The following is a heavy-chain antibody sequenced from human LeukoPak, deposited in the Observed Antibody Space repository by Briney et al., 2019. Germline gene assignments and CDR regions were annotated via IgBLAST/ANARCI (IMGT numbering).Heavy chain of an antibody. CDR2: ISGSGGST. CDR1: GFTFSSYA. Sequence: GGSLRLSCAASGFTFSSYAMSWVRQAPGKGLEWVSAISGSGGSTYYADSVKGRFTISRDNAKNSLYLQMNSLRDEDTAVYYCARDMGYDYVWGSYRSPFGYWGQGTLVTVSS. CDR3: ARDMGYDYVWGSYRSPFGY. V-gene: IGHV3-23*01. D-gene: IGHD3-16*02. J-gene: IGHJ4*02.